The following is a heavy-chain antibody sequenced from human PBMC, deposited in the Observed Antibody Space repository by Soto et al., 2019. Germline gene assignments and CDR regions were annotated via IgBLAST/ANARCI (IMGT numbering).Heavy chain of an antibody. Sequence: SVKVSCKASGDTFSGYPINWVRQAPGEGLEWMGRIIPVFGTTNDAQRFEGRVTFTADESTNTAYMELRGLLSEDTAVYYCARDGGFGELKYWGPGTLVTVSS. CDR3: ARDGGFGELKY. V-gene: IGHV1-69*13. CDR1: GDTFSGYP. D-gene: IGHD3-10*01. J-gene: IGHJ4*02. CDR2: IIPVFGTT.